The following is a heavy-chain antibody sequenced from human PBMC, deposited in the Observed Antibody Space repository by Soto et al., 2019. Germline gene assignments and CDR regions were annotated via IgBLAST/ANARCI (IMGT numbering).Heavy chain of an antibody. CDR3: ARAYDYVWGSYRAYYYYYYGMDV. CDR1: GGTFSSYA. CDR2: IIPIFGTA. D-gene: IGHD3-16*02. Sequence: QVQLVQSGAEVKKPGSSVKVSCKASGGTFSSYAISWVRQAPGQGLEWMGGIIPIFGTANYAQKFQGRVTITADKSTSPAYMELSSLRAEDTAVYYCARAYDYVWGSYRAYYYYYYGMDVWGQGTTVTVSS. J-gene: IGHJ6*02. V-gene: IGHV1-69*06.